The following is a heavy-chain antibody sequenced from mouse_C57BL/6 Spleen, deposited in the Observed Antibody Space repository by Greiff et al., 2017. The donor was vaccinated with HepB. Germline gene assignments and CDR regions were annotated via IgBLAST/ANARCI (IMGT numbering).Heavy chain of an antibody. V-gene: IGHV1-54*01. CDR3: ARSGTTVVATPHYYAMDY. Sequence: QVQLQQSGAELVRPGTSVKVSCKASGYAFTNYLIEWVKQRPGQGLEWIGVINPGSGGTNYNEKFKGKATLTADKSSSTAYMQLSSLTSEDSAVYFCARSGTTVVATPHYYAMDYWGQGTSVTVSS. D-gene: IGHD1-1*01. CDR2: INPGSGGT. J-gene: IGHJ4*01. CDR1: GYAFTNYL.